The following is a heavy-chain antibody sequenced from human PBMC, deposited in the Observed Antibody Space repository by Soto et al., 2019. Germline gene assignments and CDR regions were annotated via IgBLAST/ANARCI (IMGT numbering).Heavy chain of an antibody. CDR2: IYYSGST. D-gene: IGHD2-15*01. CDR3: ARNKVVPNYYYYYGMDV. CDR1: GGSISSGGCC. V-gene: IGHV4-61*08. J-gene: IGHJ6*02. Sequence: PSETLSLTCTVAGGSISSGGCCWSWIRQHPGKGLEWIGYIYYSGSTYYNPSLKSRVTISVDTSKNQFSLKLSSVTAADTAVYYCARNKVVPNYYYYYGMDVWGQGTTVTVSS.